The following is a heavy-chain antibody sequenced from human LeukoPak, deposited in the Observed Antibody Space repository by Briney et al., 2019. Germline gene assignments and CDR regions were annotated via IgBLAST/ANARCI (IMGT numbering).Heavy chain of an antibody. CDR1: GFTFNNYG. V-gene: IGHV3-33*01. CDR3: ARDAELYSSSWFFDY. Sequence: GGSLRLSCAASGFTFNNYGIHWVRQAPGKGLEWVAVIWYDGTNKYYVDSVKGRFTISRDTSKNTLYLQMNSLRVEDTAVYYCARDAELYSSSWFFDYWGQGTLVTVSS. D-gene: IGHD6-13*01. J-gene: IGHJ4*02. CDR2: IWYDGTNK.